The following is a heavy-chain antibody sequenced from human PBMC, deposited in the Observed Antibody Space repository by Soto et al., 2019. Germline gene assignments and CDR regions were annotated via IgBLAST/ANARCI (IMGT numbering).Heavy chain of an antibody. Sequence: GGSLRLSCAASGFTFSSYGMHWVRQAPGKGLEWVAVISYDGSNKYYADSVKGRFTISRDNSKNTLYLQMNSLRAEDTAVDYCAKDEGRSSSDDHDGMDVWGQGTMVTVSS. J-gene: IGHJ6*02. V-gene: IGHV3-30*18. CDR2: ISYDGSNK. D-gene: IGHD6-6*01. CDR3: AKDEGRSSSDDHDGMDV. CDR1: GFTFSSYG.